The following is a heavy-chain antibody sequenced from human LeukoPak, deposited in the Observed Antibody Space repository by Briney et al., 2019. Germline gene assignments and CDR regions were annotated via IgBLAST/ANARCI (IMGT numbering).Heavy chain of an antibody. CDR3: ARHTGSFRWFDP. CDR2: IYYSGST. J-gene: IGHJ5*02. CDR1: GGSISSSSYY. V-gene: IGHV4-39*01. D-gene: IGHD2-15*01. Sequence: PSETLSLTCTVSGGSISSSSYYWGWIRHPPGKGLEWIGSIYYSGSTYYNPSLKSRVTISVDTSKNQFSLKLSSVTAADTAVYYCARHTGSFRWFDPWGQGTLVTVSS.